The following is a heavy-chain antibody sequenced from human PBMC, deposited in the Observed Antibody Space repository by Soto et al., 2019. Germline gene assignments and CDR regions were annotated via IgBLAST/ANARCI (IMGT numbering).Heavy chain of an antibody. V-gene: IGHV4-31*03. J-gene: IGHJ5*02. Sequence: QVQLQESGPGLVKPSQTLSLTCTVSGGSISSGGYYWSWIRQHPGKGLEWLGYIDYSGSTYYNPSLKSRVTISVDTSKNQFSLKLSSVTAADTAVYYCARSHYYGSGSYPLNWFDPWGQGTLVTVSS. CDR1: GGSISSGGYY. CDR3: ARSHYYGSGSYPLNWFDP. CDR2: IDYSGST. D-gene: IGHD3-10*01.